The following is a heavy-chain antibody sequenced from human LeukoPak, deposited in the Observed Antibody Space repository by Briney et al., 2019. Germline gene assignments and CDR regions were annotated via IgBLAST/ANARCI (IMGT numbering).Heavy chain of an antibody. CDR3: AREREDIKLMLYAYYFDY. D-gene: IGHD2-8*01. V-gene: IGHV4-4*07. CDR2: IYTSGST. Sequence: SETLSLTCTVSGASISSYYWSWIRQPAGKGLEWIGHIYTSGSTNYNPSLKSRVTMSVDTSKNQFSLKLSSVTAADTAVYYCAREREDIKLMLYAYYFDYWGQGTLVTVSS. CDR1: GASISSYY. J-gene: IGHJ4*02.